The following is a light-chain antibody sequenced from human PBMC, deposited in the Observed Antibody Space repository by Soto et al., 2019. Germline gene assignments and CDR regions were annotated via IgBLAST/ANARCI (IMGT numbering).Light chain of an antibody. V-gene: IGKV1-33*01. CDR3: LQHDNVPT. Sequence: DIQMTQSPSSLSASVGDRVTITCQASQDISNSLSWYQQKPGKAHKLLITDAATLEAGVPSRSSGSGSGTDFTFTISSLQPEDFATYFCLQHDNVPTFGLGTKLEVK. CDR2: DAA. J-gene: IGKJ2*01. CDR1: QDISNS.